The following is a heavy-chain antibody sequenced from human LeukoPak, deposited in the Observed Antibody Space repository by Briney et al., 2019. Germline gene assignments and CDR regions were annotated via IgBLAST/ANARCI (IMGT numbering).Heavy chain of an antibody. CDR3: AKDLSWSGAGTGWVYYYYYYMDV. V-gene: IGHV3-30*18. CDR2: ISYDGSNK. CDR1: GFTFSSYG. Sequence: PGGSLRLSCAASGFTFSSYGMHWVRQAPGKGLEWVAVISYDGSNKYYADSVKGRFTISRDNSKNTLYLQMNSLRAEDTAVYYCAKDLSWSGAGTGWVYYYYYYMDVWGKGTTVTVSS. J-gene: IGHJ6*03. D-gene: IGHD6-13*01.